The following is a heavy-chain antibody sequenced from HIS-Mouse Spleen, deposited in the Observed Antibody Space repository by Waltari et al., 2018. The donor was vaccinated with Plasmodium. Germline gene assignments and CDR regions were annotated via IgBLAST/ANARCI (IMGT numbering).Heavy chain of an antibody. D-gene: IGHD3-10*01. CDR3: ASSGSGSYYY. Sequence: QVQLQQWGAGLLKPSETLSLTCAVYGGSFSGYYWSWIRQPPGKGLEWIGEINHSGSTNSNPALKSRVTISVDTSKNQFSLKLGSVTAADTAVYYCASSGSGSYYYWGQGTLVTVSS. CDR1: GGSFSGYY. J-gene: IGHJ4*02. V-gene: IGHV4-34*01. CDR2: INHSGST.